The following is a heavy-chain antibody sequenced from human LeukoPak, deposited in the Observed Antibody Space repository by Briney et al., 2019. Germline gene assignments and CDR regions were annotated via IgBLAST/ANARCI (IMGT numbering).Heavy chain of an antibody. D-gene: IGHD6-19*01. Sequence: SETLSLTCTVSGGSISTYYWSWIRQPPGKGLEWIGYIYYTGSTSYNPSLKSRVTVSLDASKNQFSLELNSVTAADTAVYYCARDEGSSGWYRLDYWGQGTLVTVSS. V-gene: IGHV4-59*01. CDR3: ARDEGSSGWYRLDY. CDR2: IYYTGST. CDR1: GGSISTYY. J-gene: IGHJ4*02.